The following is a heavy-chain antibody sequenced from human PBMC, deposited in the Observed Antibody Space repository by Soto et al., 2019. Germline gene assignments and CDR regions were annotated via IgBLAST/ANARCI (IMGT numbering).Heavy chain of an antibody. CDR1: GGSISGYY. J-gene: IGHJ6*02. V-gene: IGHV4-34*01. CDR3: ARCCGEWELKYYSGMDA. CDR2: INYSGST. Sequence: PSETLSLTCAVYGGSISGYYWSWIRQPPGKGLEWIGEINYSGSTNYNPSLKSRVTISVDTSKNQFSLKLSSVTAADTAVYYCARCCGEWELKYYSGMDAWGQGTTVTVSS. D-gene: IGHD1-26*01.